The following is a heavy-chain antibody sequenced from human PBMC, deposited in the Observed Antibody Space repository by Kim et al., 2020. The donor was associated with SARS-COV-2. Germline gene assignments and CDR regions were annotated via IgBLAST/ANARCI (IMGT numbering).Heavy chain of an antibody. J-gene: IGHJ4*02. V-gene: IGHV2-5*01. CDR3: AHKVYFDWFFDY. D-gene: IGHD3-9*01. Sequence: RYSPSLKSRLTITKDTSKNQVVLTMTNMDPVDTATYYCAHKVYFDWFFDYWGQGTLVTVSS.